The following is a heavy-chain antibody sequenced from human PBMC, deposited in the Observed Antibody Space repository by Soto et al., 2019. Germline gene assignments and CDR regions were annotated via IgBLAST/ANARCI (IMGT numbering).Heavy chain of an antibody. CDR2: IYYSGST. CDR3: ARGRTIFGVVITYYYGMDV. D-gene: IGHD3-3*01. CDR1: GGSISSGGYY. Sequence: QVQLQESGPGLVKPSQTLSLTCTVSGGSISSGGYYWSWIRQHPGKGLEWIGYIYYSGSTYYNPSLKSRVTISVDTSKNQFSLKLSSVTAADTAVYYCARGRTIFGVVITYYYGMDVWGQGTTVTVSS. J-gene: IGHJ6*02. V-gene: IGHV4-31*03.